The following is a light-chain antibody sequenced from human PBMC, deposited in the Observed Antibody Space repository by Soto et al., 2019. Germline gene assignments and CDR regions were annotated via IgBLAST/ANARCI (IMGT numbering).Light chain of an antibody. J-gene: IGKJ5*01. CDR3: QQRSNWPIT. CDR2: DAS. CDR1: QSVSSN. Sequence: EIVMTQSPATLSVSPGERATLSCRASQSVSSNFAWYQQKPGQAPRLLIDDASTRATGIPARFSGSGSGTEFTLTISSLQSEDFAVYYCQQRSNWPITFGQGARLEI. V-gene: IGKV3-15*01.